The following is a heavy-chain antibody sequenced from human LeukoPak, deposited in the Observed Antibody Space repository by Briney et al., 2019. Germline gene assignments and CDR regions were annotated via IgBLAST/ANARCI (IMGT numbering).Heavy chain of an antibody. J-gene: IGHJ4*02. CDR1: GSSFTSYW. Sequence: GESLEISCKGSGSSFTSYWIGWVRQLPGKGRGWMGIIYPGDSDTRYSPSFQGQVTISADKSISTAYLQWSSLKASDTAMYYCAMGDGYWGDYWGQGTLVTVSS. CDR2: IYPGDSDT. V-gene: IGHV5-51*01. CDR3: AMGDGYWGDY. D-gene: IGHD5-12*01.